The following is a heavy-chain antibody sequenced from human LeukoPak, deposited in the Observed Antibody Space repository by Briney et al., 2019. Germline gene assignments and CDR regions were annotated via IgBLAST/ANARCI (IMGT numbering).Heavy chain of an antibody. V-gene: IGHV4-59*11. Sequence: SETLSLTCTVSGGSISSHYWSWLRQPPGKGLEWIGYIYYSGSTNYNPSLKSRVTISVDTSKNQFSLKLSSVTAADTAVYYCARGPYYDSSGYYSDYWGQGTLVTVSS. CDR2: IYYSGST. CDR3: ARGPYYDSSGYYSDY. D-gene: IGHD3-22*01. CDR1: GGSISSHY. J-gene: IGHJ4*02.